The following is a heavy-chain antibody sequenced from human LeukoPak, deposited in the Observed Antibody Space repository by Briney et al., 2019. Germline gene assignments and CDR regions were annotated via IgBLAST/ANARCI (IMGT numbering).Heavy chain of an antibody. CDR1: GGTFSSYA. V-gene: IGHV1-8*03. Sequence: GASVKVSCKASGGTFSSYAISWVRQAPGQGLEWMGWMNPNSGNTGYAQKFQGRVTITRNTSISTAYMELSSLRSEDTAVYYCARAVRAPSEYSSSSPFRYYYYYMDVWGKGTTVTVSS. J-gene: IGHJ6*03. CDR2: MNPNSGNT. D-gene: IGHD6-6*01. CDR3: ARAVRAPSEYSSSSPFRYYYYYMDV.